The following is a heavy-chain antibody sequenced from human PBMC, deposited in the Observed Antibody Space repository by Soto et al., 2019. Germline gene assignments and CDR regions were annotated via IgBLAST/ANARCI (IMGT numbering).Heavy chain of an antibody. V-gene: IGHV3-33*01. Sequence: QVQLVESGGGVVQPGRSLRLSCAASGFTFSGYGMHWVRQAPGTGLVWVAFMWYDGSNKYYADSVKGRFTISRDNSKNTLYLQRNSLRAEDTAVYYCAREGGSGPDYWGQGTLVTVSS. D-gene: IGHD6-19*01. CDR1: GFTFSGYG. J-gene: IGHJ4*02. CDR2: MWYDGSNK. CDR3: AREGGSGPDY.